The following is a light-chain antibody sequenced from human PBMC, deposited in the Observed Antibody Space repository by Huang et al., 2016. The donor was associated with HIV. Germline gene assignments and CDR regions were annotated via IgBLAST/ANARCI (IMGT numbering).Light chain of an antibody. CDR2: LGS. CDR1: QRLLHSDGNNY. J-gene: IGKJ2*01. V-gene: IGKV2-28*01. CDR3: MQGLRTPRT. Sequence: DVVMTQSPLSLPVTPGDPASISCRSSQRLLHSDGNNYFDWYLQKPGQSPQLLIYLGSNRASGVPERFSGSGSGTDFTLKISRVEAEDVGVYYCMQGLRTPRTFGQGTRLEIK.